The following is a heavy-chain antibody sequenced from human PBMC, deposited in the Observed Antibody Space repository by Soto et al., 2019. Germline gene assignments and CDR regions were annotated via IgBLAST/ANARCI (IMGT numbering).Heavy chain of an antibody. D-gene: IGHD1-26*01. J-gene: IGHJ5*02. CDR3: ARVVGDLGHWFDP. CDR1: GYTFTSYG. Sequence: QVQLVQSGGEVKKPGASVKVSCKASGYTFTSYGISWVRQAPGQGLEWMGRISAYNGNSNYAQKLQGRVTMTTDTXRSTDYMELRSLRSDDTAVYYCARVVGDLGHWFDPWGKGTLVTVSS. V-gene: IGHV1-18*01. CDR2: ISAYNGNS.